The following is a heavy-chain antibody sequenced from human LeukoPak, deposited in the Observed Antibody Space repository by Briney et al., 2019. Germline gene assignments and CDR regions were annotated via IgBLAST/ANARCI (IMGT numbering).Heavy chain of an antibody. V-gene: IGHV3-30*02. CDR3: ATHSGYDYYYYYGMDV. Sequence: GGSLRLSCGASGFTFSDYGMHWVRQAPGKGLEWVAFIRQDGNKKHFVDPVKGRFSVSRDNSNNTLYLQMNSLRPDDTAVYSCATHSGYDYYYYYGMDVWGQGTTVTVSS. J-gene: IGHJ6*02. CDR2: IRQDGNKK. CDR1: GFTFSDYG. D-gene: IGHD5-12*01.